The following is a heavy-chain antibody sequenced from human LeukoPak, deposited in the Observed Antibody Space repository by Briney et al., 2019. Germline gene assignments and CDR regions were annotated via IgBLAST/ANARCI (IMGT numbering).Heavy chain of an antibody. V-gene: IGHV3-30*04. CDR3: ARDLGTHYSSTSCPRGAFDY. Sequence: GRSLRLSCAASGFTFSSYAMHWVRQAPGKGLEWVAVISYDGSNKYYADSVKGRFTISRDNSKNTLYLQMNSLRAEDTAVYYCARDLGTHYSSTSCPRGAFDYWGQGTLVTVSS. J-gene: IGHJ4*02. CDR1: GFTFSSYA. CDR2: ISYDGSNK. D-gene: IGHD2-2*01.